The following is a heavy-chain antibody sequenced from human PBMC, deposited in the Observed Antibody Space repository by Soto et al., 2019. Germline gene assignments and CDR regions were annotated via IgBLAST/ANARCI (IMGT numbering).Heavy chain of an antibody. V-gene: IGHV1-18*01. CDR2: ISAYNGNT. CDR1: GYTFTSYG. J-gene: IGHJ4*02. Sequence: QVQLVQSGAEVKKPGASVKVSCKASGYTFTSYGISWVRQAPGQGLEWMGWISAYNGNTNYAQMSQGRVSMTTDTPTTTAYLDLRSLRSDDTAVYYCASTGGNCGYYRYFDYWGQGTLVTVSS. CDR3: ASTGGNCGYYRYFDY. D-gene: IGHD3-16*02.